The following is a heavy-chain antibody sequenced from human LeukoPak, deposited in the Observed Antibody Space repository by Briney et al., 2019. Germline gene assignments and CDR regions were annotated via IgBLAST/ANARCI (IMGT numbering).Heavy chain of an antibody. CDR2: ISTTSSSI. J-gene: IGHJ1*01. Sequence: PGRSLRLSCAASGITLSGYTMTWVRRAPGKGLEWVSSISTTSSSIYYADSLKGRFTISRDNAKNSLYLQMNSLRAEDTAVYYCAREGKYCTGVLCYDEHWGQGTLVTVSS. CDR3: AREGKYCTGVLCYDEH. CDR1: GITLSGYT. V-gene: IGHV3-21*01. D-gene: IGHD2-8*02.